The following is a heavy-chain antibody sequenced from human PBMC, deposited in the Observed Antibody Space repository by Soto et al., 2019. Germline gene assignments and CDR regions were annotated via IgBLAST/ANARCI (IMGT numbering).Heavy chain of an antibody. D-gene: IGHD3-10*01. CDR1: GFTFSSYA. Sequence: GGSLRLSCAASGFTFSSYALSWVRQAPGKGLEWVADISCSGGSTYYADSVKGRFIISRDNSKNTLYLQMNSLRAEDTAVYYCAKSGNFDYWGQGTLVTVSS. CDR3: AKSGNFDY. J-gene: IGHJ4*02. V-gene: IGHV3-23*01. CDR2: ISCSGGST.